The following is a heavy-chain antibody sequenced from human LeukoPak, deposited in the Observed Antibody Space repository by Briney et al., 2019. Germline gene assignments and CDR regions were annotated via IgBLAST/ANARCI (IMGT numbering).Heavy chain of an antibody. Sequence: SQTLSLTCSVSGGSISSGDYYWSWIRQPAGKGLEWIGRIYSSGSTNYNPSLKSRVTMSVDTSKNQFSLKLSSVTAADTAVYYCARDSPLNYYFDYWGQGTLVTVSS. CDR1: GGSISSGDYY. CDR3: ARDSPLNYYFDY. V-gene: IGHV4-61*02. J-gene: IGHJ4*02. CDR2: IYSSGST.